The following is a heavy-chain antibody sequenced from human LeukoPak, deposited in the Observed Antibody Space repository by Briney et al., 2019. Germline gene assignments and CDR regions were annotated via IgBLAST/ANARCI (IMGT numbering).Heavy chain of an antibody. CDR2: ISVRAATI. J-gene: IGHJ6*02. V-gene: IGHV3-48*03. CDR1: GFGFGQYE. Sequence: GGSLRLSCAASGFGFGQYEMNWVRQAPGKGLEWIAYISVRAATIYYGDSVEGRFTVSRDDAKNSLYLQMNGLRVEDTAIYYCAKDFPHYYEVPHGMDVWGQGTTVTV. D-gene: IGHD3-22*01. CDR3: AKDFPHYYEVPHGMDV.